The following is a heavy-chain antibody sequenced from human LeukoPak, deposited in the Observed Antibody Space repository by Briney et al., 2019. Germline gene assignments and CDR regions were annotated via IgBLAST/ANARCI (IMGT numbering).Heavy chain of an antibody. V-gene: IGHV4-39*01. CDR3: ARRAPDYYGSSGYYN. CDR2: IYYSGST. Sequence: SETLSLTCTVSGGSISSSSYYWGWIRQPPGKGLEWIGSIYYSGSTYYNPSLKSRVTISVDTSKNQFSLKPSSVTAADTAVYYCARRAPDYYGSSGYYNWGQGTLVTVSS. J-gene: IGHJ4*02. D-gene: IGHD3-22*01. CDR1: GGSISSSSYY.